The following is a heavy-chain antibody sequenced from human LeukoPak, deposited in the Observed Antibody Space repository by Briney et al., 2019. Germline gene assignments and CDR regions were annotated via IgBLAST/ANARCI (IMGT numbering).Heavy chain of an antibody. V-gene: IGHV3-73*01. CDR3: AGDYNSLTGLNY. J-gene: IGHJ4*02. CDR1: GFTFSDSA. Sequence: HPGGSLRLSCAASGFTFSDSAMHWVRQASGKGLGWLGRIRTQANNDATAYGASVKGRFIISRDDSRNTAYLQMNSLKTEDTAVYYCAGDYNSLTGLNYWGQGTLVTVSS. D-gene: IGHD3-9*01. CDR2: IRTQANNDAT.